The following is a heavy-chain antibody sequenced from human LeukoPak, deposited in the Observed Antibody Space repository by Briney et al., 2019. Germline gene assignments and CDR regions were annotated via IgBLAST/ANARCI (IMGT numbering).Heavy chain of an antibody. Sequence: SETLSLTCAVYGGSFSGYYWSWIRQPPGKGLEWIGEINHSGSTNYNPSLKSRVTISVDTSKNQFSLKLNSVTAADTAVYSCARQSYDFWSGYYLNWFDAWGQGTLVTVSS. CDR1: GGSFSGYY. D-gene: IGHD3-3*01. V-gene: IGHV4-34*01. CDR3: ARQSYDFWSGYYLNWFDA. CDR2: INHSGST. J-gene: IGHJ5*02.